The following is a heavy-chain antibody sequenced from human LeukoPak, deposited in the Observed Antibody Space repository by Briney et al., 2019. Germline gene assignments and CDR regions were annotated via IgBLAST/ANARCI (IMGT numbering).Heavy chain of an antibody. D-gene: IGHD1-14*01. CDR1: GGTFSSYA. J-gene: IGHJ6*03. CDR2: IIPIFGTA. V-gene: IGHV1-69*05. Sequence: ALVKVSRKASGGTFSSYAISWVRQAPGQGLERMGGIIPIFGTANYAQKFQGRVTITTDESTSTAYMELSSLRSEDTAVYYCARGGSGTGPFYYYYMDVWGKGTTVTVSS. CDR3: ARGGSGTGPFYYYYMDV.